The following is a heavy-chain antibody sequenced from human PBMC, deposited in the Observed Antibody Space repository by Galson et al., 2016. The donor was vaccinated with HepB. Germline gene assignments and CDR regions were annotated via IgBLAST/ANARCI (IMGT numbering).Heavy chain of an antibody. Sequence: SLRLSCAASGFTFDDYAMHWVRQAPGEGLEWVSGISWNSGSIGYVDSVKGRFTISRDNTKNSLYLQMRSLRTEDTALYYCVKDMGGGDCSGGGCYSDPKFDNWGQGTLVTVSS. CDR1: GFTFDDYA. J-gene: IGHJ4*02. D-gene: IGHD2-15*01. V-gene: IGHV3-9*01. CDR2: ISWNSGSI. CDR3: VKDMGGGDCSGGGCYSDPKFDN.